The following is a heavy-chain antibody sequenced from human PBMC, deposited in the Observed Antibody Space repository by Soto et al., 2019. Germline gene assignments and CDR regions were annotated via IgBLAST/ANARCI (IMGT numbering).Heavy chain of an antibody. CDR3: ASQVKTFYYGSSGYYPDS. D-gene: IGHD3-22*01. V-gene: IGHV4-39*01. Sequence: QMQLQESGPGLMKPSATLSISCTVSGASVSIYTYYWGWIRPPPGKGLEWIGAVDYSGTTHYTPSLTSRVTHSVDTSKNQVSLKLSSVTAADTAVYYCASQVKTFYYGSSGYYPDSWGQGALVTVSS. CDR2: VDYSGTT. J-gene: IGHJ5*01. CDR1: GASVSIYTYY.